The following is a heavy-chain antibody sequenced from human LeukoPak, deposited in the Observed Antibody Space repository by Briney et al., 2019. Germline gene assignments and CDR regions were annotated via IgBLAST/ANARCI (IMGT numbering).Heavy chain of an antibody. CDR3: VCEYYDILTGYYLFDY. V-gene: IGHV4-34*01. J-gene: IGHJ4*02. D-gene: IGHD3-9*01. Sequence: SETLSLTCAVYGGSFSGYYWIWIRQPPGKGLEWIGEINHSGSTNYNPSLKSRVTISVDTSKNQFSLKLSSVTAADTAVYYCVCEYYDILTGYYLFDYWGQGTLLTVSS. CDR2: INHSGST. CDR1: GGSFSGYY.